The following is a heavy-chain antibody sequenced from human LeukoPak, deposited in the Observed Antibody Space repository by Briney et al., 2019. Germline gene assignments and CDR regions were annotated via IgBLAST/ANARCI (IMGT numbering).Heavy chain of an antibody. CDR2: IYHSGRT. V-gene: IGHV4-4*02. CDR1: GGSISSSNW. Sequence: PSGTLSLTCAVSGGSISSSNWWSWGRPPPGKGLEWIGGIYHSGRTNYNPSLKRRVTISVDKSKNQFSLKLSSVTAADTAVYYCAREDVAVAGTVYYWGQGTLVTVSS. J-gene: IGHJ4*02. D-gene: IGHD6-19*01. CDR3: AREDVAVAGTVYY.